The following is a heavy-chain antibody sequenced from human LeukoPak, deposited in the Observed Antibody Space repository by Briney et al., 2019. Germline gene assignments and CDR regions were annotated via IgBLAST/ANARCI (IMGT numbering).Heavy chain of an antibody. CDR3: ARVADLVAIFDY. CDR2: IIPIFGTA. CDR1: GGTFSSYA. J-gene: IGHJ4*02. Sequence: GASVKVSCKASGGTFSSYAISWVRQAPGQGLEWMGGIIPIFGTANYAQKFQGRVTITADKSTSTAYMELSSLRSEDTAVYYCARVADLVAIFDYWGQGTLVTVSS. V-gene: IGHV1-69*06. D-gene: IGHD5-12*01.